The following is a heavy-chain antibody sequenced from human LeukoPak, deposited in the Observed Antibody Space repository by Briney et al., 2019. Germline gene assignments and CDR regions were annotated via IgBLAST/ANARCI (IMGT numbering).Heavy chain of an antibody. J-gene: IGHJ4*02. D-gene: IGHD1-26*01. V-gene: IGHV3-21*01. CDR3: AREVGAVDY. CDR1: GFTFSSYS. Sequence: GGSLRLSCAASGFTFSSYSMTWVRQAPGKGLEWVSSISSSGNYIYSADSVKGRFTISRDNAKNSLYLQMNSLRAEDTAVYYCAREVGAVDYWGQGTLVTVSS. CDR2: ISSSGNYI.